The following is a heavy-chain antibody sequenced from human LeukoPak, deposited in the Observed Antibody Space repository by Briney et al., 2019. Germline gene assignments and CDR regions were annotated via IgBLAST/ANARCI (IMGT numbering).Heavy chain of an antibody. D-gene: IGHD4-23*01. CDR2: IYYSGST. CDR3: ARSGGNSDAYYYYGIDV. J-gene: IGHJ6*02. CDR1: GGSISSGGYN. Sequence: SETLSLTCTVSGGSISSGGYNWSWIRQHPGKGLEWIGYIYYSGSTYYNPSLKSRVTISVDTSKNQFSLKLSSVTAADTAVYYCARSGGNSDAYYYYGIDVWGQGTTVTVSS. V-gene: IGHV4-31*03.